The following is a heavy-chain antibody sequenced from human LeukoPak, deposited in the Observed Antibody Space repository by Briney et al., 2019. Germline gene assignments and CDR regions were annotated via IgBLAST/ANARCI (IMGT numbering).Heavy chain of an antibody. J-gene: IGHJ6*03. D-gene: IGHD5-18*01. CDR1: GGSISSYY. Sequence: PSETLSLTCTVSGGSISSYYWSWIRQPPGKGLEWIGYIYTGGSTNYNPSLKSRVTISVDTSKHQFSLKLTSVTAADTAVYYCARLRGYSHGYFDYYYYMDVWGKGTTVTVSS. CDR2: IYTGGST. V-gene: IGHV4-4*09. CDR3: ARLRGYSHGYFDYYYYMDV.